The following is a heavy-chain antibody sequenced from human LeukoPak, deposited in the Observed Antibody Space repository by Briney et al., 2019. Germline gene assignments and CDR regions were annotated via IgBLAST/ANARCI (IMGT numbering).Heavy chain of an antibody. D-gene: IGHD4-17*01. CDR1: GYTFTRYY. Sequence: ASVKVSCKASGYTFTRYYMNWVRQAPGQGLEWMGVINPNSGGTTYAQKFQGRVTMTRDTSTSTVYMDLSSLRSEDTAVYYCARDSYDDYYFDYWGQGTLVTVSS. V-gene: IGHV1-46*01. CDR2: INPNSGGT. J-gene: IGHJ4*02. CDR3: ARDSYDDYYFDY.